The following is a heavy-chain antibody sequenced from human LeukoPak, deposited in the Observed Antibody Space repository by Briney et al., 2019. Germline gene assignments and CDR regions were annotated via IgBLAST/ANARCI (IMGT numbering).Heavy chain of an antibody. CDR3: ARECITMVRGVIRYYFDY. D-gene: IGHD3-10*01. V-gene: IGHV3-7*01. Sequence: GGSLRLSCAASGFTYSSYWMSWVRQAPGKGLEWVANIKQDGSEKYYVDSVKGRFTISRYNAKNSLYLQMNSLRAEDTAVYYCARECITMVRGVIRYYFDYWGQGTLVTVSS. CDR1: GFTYSSYW. CDR2: IKQDGSEK. J-gene: IGHJ4*02.